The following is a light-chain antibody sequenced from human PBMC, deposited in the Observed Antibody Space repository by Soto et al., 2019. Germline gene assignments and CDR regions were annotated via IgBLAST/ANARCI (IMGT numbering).Light chain of an antibody. V-gene: IGLV1-44*01. CDR1: SSNIGSGT. J-gene: IGLJ1*01. CDR2: NNN. Sequence: QSALTQPPSVSGTPGQRVTISCSGSSSNIGSGTVNWYQQLPGTAPKLLIYNNNQWPSGVPDRFSGSKSGTSGSLATSGLQSEDEADYYCASWDDSLNGLYVFGTGTKVTVL. CDR3: ASWDDSLNGLYV.